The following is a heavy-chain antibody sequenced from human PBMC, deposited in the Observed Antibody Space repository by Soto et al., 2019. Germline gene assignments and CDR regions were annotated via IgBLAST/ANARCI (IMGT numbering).Heavy chain of an antibody. D-gene: IGHD2-2*02. CDR3: AIGYMDWFDP. CDR2: VYHSGST. Sequence: PPETLSLTCTVSGDSTSYYYWSWIRVAPGKGLEWIGSVYHSGSTNYNPSLKSRVTILRDSSKAQFSLKLNSATAADTAVYYCAIGYMDWFDPWGQGTLVPVSS. J-gene: IGHJ5*02. V-gene: IGHV4-59*08. CDR1: GDSTSYYY.